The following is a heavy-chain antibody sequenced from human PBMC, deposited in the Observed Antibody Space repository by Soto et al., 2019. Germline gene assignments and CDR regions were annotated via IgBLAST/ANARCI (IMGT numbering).Heavy chain of an antibody. CDR3: ARDLGGLGQGYFDY. CDR2: ISSSSSYI. D-gene: IGHD3-16*01. Sequence: EVQLVESGGGLVKPGGSLRLSCAASGFTFSSYSMNWVRQAPGKGLEWVSSISSSSSYIYYADSVKGRFTISRDNAKNSLYLQMNSLGAEDTAVYYCARDLGGLGQGYFDYWGQGTLVTVSS. J-gene: IGHJ4*02. V-gene: IGHV3-21*01. CDR1: GFTFSSYS.